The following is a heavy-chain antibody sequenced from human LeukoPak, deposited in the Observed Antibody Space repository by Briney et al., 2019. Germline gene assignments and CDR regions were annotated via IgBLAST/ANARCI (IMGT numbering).Heavy chain of an antibody. CDR3: LTVDTTMGVDY. Sequence: SETLSLTCTVSGASISSYYWSWIRQPPGRGLEWIGYTYYSGTTDYNPSLRSRLTISVDTSKNQFSLKLASVTAADTAMYYCLTVDTTMGVDYWGQGTLVTVSS. CDR1: GASISSYY. CDR2: TYYSGTT. J-gene: IGHJ4*02. V-gene: IGHV4-59*08. D-gene: IGHD5-18*01.